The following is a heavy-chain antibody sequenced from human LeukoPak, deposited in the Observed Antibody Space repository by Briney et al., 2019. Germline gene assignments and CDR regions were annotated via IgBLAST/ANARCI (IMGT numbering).Heavy chain of an antibody. CDR2: IYYSGST. J-gene: IGHJ5*02. CDR1: GGSISSSSYY. Sequence: SETLSLTCTVSGGSISSSSYYWGWIRQPPGKGLEWIGSIYYSGSTYYNPSLKSRVTISVDTSKNQFSLKLSSVTAADTGVYYCARSSGYSSSGGLNWFDTWGQGTLVTVSS. V-gene: IGHV4-39*01. CDR3: ARSSGYSSSGGLNWFDT. D-gene: IGHD6-13*01.